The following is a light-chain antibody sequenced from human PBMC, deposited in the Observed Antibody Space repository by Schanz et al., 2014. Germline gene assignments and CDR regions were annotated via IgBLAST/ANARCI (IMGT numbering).Light chain of an antibody. CDR2: DAS. V-gene: IGKV3-20*01. Sequence: PGERVTLSCRASQSVSSSYLAWYQQKPGQAPRLLIYDASNRATGIPARFSGSGSGTDFTLTISGLEPEDLAVYYCHQYGNSPWTFGQGTKVEFK. J-gene: IGKJ1*01. CDR1: QSVSSSY. CDR3: HQYGNSPWT.